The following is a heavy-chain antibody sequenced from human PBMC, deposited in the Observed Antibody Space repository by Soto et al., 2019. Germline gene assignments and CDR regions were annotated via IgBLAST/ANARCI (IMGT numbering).Heavy chain of an antibody. J-gene: IGHJ4*02. CDR1: GFTFSSYA. Sequence: TGGSLRLCCSASGFTFSSYAMHWVRQAPGKGLEYVSAISSNGGSTYYADSVKGRFTISRDNSKNTLYLQMSSLRAEDTAVYYCVKAQRGLPIDYWGQGTLVTVSS. CDR3: VKAQRGLPIDY. CDR2: ISSNGGST. V-gene: IGHV3-64D*06. D-gene: IGHD5-18*01.